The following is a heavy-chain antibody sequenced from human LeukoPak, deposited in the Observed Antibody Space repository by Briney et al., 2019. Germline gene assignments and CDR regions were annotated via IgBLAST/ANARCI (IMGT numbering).Heavy chain of an antibody. D-gene: IGHD6-19*01. CDR1: GGSMSTYY. CDR3: ARENVAVAGRGYDF. Sequence: SETLSLTCTVSGGSMSTYYWTWVRQPAGKGLEWIGRMSTSGSSNYNPSLKSRLTMSVDTSENQFSLNLSSVTAADTAVYYCARENVAVAGRGYDFWGQGTLVTASS. CDR2: MSTSGSS. J-gene: IGHJ4*02. V-gene: IGHV4-4*07.